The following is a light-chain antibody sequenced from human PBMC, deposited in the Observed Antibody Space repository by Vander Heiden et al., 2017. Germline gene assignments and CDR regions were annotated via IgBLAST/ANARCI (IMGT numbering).Light chain of an antibody. J-gene: IGLJ2*01. CDR2: GNS. V-gene: IGLV1-40*01. Sequence: QSVLTQPPSVSGAPAQRVTITCTGSSSNSGAGCDVHWYQQLPGTAPKLLICGNSNRPSGVPDRFSGSKSGTSASLAITGLPAEEEADYYCQSYDSSLSGSYVVCGGGTKLTVL. CDR3: QSYDSSLSGSYVV. CDR1: SSNSGAGCD.